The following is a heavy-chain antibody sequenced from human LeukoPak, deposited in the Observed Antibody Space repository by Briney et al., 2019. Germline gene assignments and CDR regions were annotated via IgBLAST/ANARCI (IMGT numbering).Heavy chain of an antibody. CDR3: ARSDSSGYYYLLRY. CDR2: FDPEDGET. Sequence: ASVKVSCKASGYTFTSYYMHWVRQAPGKGLEWMGGFDPEDGETIYAQKFQGRVTMTEDTSTDTAYMELSRLRSDDTAVYYCARSDSSGYYYLLRYWGQGTLVTVSS. J-gene: IGHJ4*02. D-gene: IGHD3-22*01. V-gene: IGHV1-24*01. CDR1: GYTFTSYY.